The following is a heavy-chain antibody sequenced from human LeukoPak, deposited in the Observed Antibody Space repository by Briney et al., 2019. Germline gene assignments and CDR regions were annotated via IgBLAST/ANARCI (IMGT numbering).Heavy chain of an antibody. CDR2: LSRFGSTT. V-gene: IGHV3-23*01. Sequence: GGSLRLSCAGTGFAFNMFAIDWVRQAPGKGLEWVSGLSRFGSTTNYADSVKGRFTISRDKSQNSVFLQLNSLRPEDTAVYYCARQQRIRHCSEGVCTEGYYFDYWGQGTLVTVSS. D-gene: IGHD2-15*01. J-gene: IGHJ4*02. CDR1: GFAFNMFA. CDR3: ARQQRIRHCSEGVCTEGYYFDY.